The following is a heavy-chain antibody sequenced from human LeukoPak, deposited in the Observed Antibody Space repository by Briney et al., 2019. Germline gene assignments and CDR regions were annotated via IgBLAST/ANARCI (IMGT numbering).Heavy chain of an antibody. Sequence: GGSLRLSCEASGFTFSTYNMNWVRQAPGKGLEWVSYISSSGSAMYHTDSVKGRFTISRDNAKNSLYLQMNSLRAEDTAVYYCARVGNTLQFDYWGQGTLVTVSS. CDR1: GFTFSTYN. J-gene: IGHJ4*02. V-gene: IGHV3-48*01. CDR2: ISSSGSAM. CDR3: ARVGNTLQFDY. D-gene: IGHD2/OR15-2a*01.